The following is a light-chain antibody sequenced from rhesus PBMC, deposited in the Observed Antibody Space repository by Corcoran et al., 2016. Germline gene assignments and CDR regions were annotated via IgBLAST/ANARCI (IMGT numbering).Light chain of an antibody. CDR3: QQYYASPFS. J-gene: IGKJ2*01. CDR1: QSFLYFSNNKNY. CDR2: WAS. V-gene: IGKV4-1*01. Sequence: DIVMTQSPDSLAVSLGERVTINCKSSQSFLYFSNNKNYLAWYQQKPGQALTLLVYWASTRESGVSDRCSGGGSGTVFTLTIRCLQADGVAVYYCQQYYASPFSFGQWTKVEIK.